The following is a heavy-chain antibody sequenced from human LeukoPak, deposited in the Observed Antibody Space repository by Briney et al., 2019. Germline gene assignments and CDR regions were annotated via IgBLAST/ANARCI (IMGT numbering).Heavy chain of an antibody. V-gene: IGHV1-69*05. D-gene: IGHD3-22*01. CDR3: ARGGYYYDSGGHSASFDY. Sequence: SVKVSCKASGGTFSSYAFSWVRQAPGQGLEWMGGIIPIFGTASYAQEFQGRVTITTDESTSTAYMELSSLRSEDTAVYYCARGGYYYDSGGHSASFDYWGQGTLVTVSS. CDR2: IIPIFGTA. J-gene: IGHJ4*02. CDR1: GGTFSSYA.